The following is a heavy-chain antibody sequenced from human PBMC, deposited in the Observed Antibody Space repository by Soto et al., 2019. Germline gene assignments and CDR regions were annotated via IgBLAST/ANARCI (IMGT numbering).Heavy chain of an antibody. J-gene: IGHJ6*02. CDR3: ARDHPLGVFGVFAPYYSSHYCYYSMDV. V-gene: IGHV1-69*13. Sequence: SVKVSCKASGGTFSSYAISWVRQAPGQGLEWMGGIIPIFGNANYAQKFQGRVTITADESTSTACMELSSLRSEDTAVYYCARDHPLGVFGVFAPYYSSHYCYYSMDVWGQGTTVTVSS. D-gene: IGHD3-3*01. CDR2: IIPIFGNA. CDR1: GGTFSSYA.